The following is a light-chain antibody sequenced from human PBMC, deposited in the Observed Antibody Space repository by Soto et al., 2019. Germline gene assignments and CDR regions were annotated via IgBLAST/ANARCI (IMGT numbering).Light chain of an antibody. J-gene: IGKJ5*01. CDR3: QQRSDCPTIT. V-gene: IGKV3-11*01. Sequence: PGDRSTLSCRASQSVSRYLAWYQQKTGQAPRLLLYDASNRATGIPARFSGGGSGTDFTLTISSLEPEDYSVYYCQQRSDCPTITFGQGTRLEIK. CDR1: QSVSRY. CDR2: DAS.